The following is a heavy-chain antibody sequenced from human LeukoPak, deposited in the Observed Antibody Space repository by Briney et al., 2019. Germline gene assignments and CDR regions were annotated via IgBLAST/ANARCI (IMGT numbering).Heavy chain of an antibody. CDR2: IYYSGST. Sequence: SETLSLTCTVSGGSISSYYWSWIRQPPGKGLEWIGYIYYSGSTNYNLSLKSRVTISVDTSKNQFSLKLSSVTAADTAVYYCASIAAAGFDYWGQGTLVTVSS. J-gene: IGHJ4*02. CDR3: ASIAAAGFDY. D-gene: IGHD6-13*01. V-gene: IGHV4-59*12. CDR1: GGSISSYY.